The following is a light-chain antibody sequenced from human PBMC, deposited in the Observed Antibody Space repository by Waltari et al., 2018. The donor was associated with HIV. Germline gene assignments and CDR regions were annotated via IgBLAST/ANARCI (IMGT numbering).Light chain of an antibody. V-gene: IGKV1-12*01. CDR3: QQATTFPHT. CDR1: PNNGRS. Sequence: IQMTQSPSYVSESVGGGVSISCRASPNNGRSLAWYQLMPGKAPKLVVYEASRLNDGVPERFYGTGSRSNFTLDINNLQSEDFATYVCQQATTFPHTFG. J-gene: IGKJ2*01. CDR2: EAS.